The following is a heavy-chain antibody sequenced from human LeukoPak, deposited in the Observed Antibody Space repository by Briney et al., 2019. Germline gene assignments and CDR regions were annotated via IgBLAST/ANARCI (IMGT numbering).Heavy chain of an antibody. D-gene: IGHD3-22*01. V-gene: IGHV3-21*01. J-gene: IGHJ4*02. Sequence: GGSLRLSCAASGFTFSSYSMNWVRQAPGKGLEWVSSISSSSSYIYYADSVKGRFTISRDNAKNSLYLQMNSLRAEDTAVYYCARDPLPYYYDSSGLDPYHFDYWGQGTLVIVSS. CDR2: ISSSSSYI. CDR1: GFTFSSYS. CDR3: ARDPLPYYYDSSGLDPYHFDY.